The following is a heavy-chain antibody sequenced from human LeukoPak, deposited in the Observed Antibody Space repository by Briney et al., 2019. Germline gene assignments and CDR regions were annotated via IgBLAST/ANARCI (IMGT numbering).Heavy chain of an antibody. CDR1: GFTFGECA. CDR2: MRSKAYRGTT. D-gene: IGHD6-6*01. J-gene: IGHJ5*02. V-gene: IGHV3-49*04. Sequence: GGSLRLSCTVSGFTFGECALSWVRQVPGKGLEWVGFMRSKAYRGTTEYAASVKGRFSISRDDSKSVAYLQMNSLKTEDTAVYYCCRGGSCKGWFDPWGQGTLVTVSS. CDR3: CRGGSCKGWFDP.